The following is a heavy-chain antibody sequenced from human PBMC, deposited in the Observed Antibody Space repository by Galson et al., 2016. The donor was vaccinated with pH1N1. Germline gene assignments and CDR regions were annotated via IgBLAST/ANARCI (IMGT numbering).Heavy chain of an antibody. CDR1: GFTFRSYG. V-gene: IGHV3-23*01. CDR3: AKDWGWQLVPSPFDE. D-gene: IGHD6-6*01. J-gene: IGHJ4*02. CDR2: FTGGGGRT. Sequence: SLRLSCAASGFTFRSYGMSWVRQAPGKGLEWVSGFTGGGGRTDYADSVKGRFTISRDNSKSTLYLQMNSLRHEDTAVYFCAKDWGWQLVPSPFDEWGQGTLVTVSS.